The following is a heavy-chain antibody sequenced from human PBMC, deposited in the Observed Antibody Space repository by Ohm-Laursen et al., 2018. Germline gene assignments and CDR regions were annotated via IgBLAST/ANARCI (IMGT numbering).Heavy chain of an antibody. CDR1: GFTFGSSW. Sequence: GSLRLSCAVSGFTFGSSWMHWVRQAPGKGLEWVATIKQDGSEKYYVDSVKGRFTISRDNAKSSLYLQMNSLRAEDTAVYYCSKSMDVWGQGTTVTVSS. CDR2: IKQDGSEK. V-gene: IGHV3-7*01. J-gene: IGHJ6*02. CDR3: SKSMDV.